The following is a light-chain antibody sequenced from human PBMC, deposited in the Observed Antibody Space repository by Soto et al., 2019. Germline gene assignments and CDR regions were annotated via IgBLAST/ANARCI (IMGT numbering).Light chain of an antibody. J-gene: IGLJ2*01. CDR1: RSNIGSST. V-gene: IGLV1-44*01. CDR3: AAWDDSLNGRV. Sequence: QLVLTQPPSASGTPGQRVSISCFGSRSNIGSSTVSWYQHLPGTAPKLLIYSNNERPSGVPDRFSGSKSGTSASLAISGLQSEDEADYYCAAWDDSLNGRVFGGGTKLTVL. CDR2: SNN.